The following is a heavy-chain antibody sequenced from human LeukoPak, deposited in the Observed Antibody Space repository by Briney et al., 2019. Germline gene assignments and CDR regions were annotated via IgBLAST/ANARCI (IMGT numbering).Heavy chain of an antibody. CDR1: GGSISSYY. Sequence: SETLSLTCTVSGGSISSYYWSWIRQPPGKGLEWIGYIYYSGSTNYNPSLKSRVTISVDTSKNQFSLKLSSVTAADTAVYYCARERGSMVRGFDPWGQGTLVTVSS. CDR2: IYYSGST. J-gene: IGHJ5*02. CDR3: ARERGSMVRGFDP. V-gene: IGHV4-59*01. D-gene: IGHD3-10*01.